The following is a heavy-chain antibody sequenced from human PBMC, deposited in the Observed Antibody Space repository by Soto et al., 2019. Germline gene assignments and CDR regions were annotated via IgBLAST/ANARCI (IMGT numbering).Heavy chain of an antibody. D-gene: IGHD3-10*01. CDR2: INHSGST. Sequence: QVQLQQWGAGLLKPSETLSLTCAVYGGSFSGYYWSWIRQPPGKGLEWIGEINHSGSTNYNPSLKSRLTISVDTSKNQFSLKLSSVTAADTAVYYCASDVMVRGVRIPYWGQGTLVTVSS. CDR3: ASDVMVRGVRIPY. V-gene: IGHV4-34*01. CDR1: GGSFSGYY. J-gene: IGHJ4*02.